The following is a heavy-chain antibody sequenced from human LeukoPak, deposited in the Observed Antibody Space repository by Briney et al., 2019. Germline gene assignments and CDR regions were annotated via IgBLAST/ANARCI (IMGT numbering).Heavy chain of an antibody. CDR3: ARGLPNFYGMDV. CDR2: ISSSSGSNI. Sequence: GGSLRLSCAASGFTFSNYSMTWVRQAPGRGLEWVSYISSSSGSNIYYADSVKGRFTISRDNAKNTLYLQMNSLRTEDTAVYYCARGLPNFYGMDVWGQGTTVTVSS. J-gene: IGHJ6*02. CDR1: GFTFSNYS. V-gene: IGHV3-48*04.